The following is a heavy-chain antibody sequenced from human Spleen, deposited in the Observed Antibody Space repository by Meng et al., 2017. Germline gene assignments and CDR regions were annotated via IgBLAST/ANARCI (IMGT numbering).Heavy chain of an antibody. Sequence: QMGQPGAVEKKHRESLLVSCKTSGYTSTSYGFSWVRQAPGQGLECMGWISAYNGNTNYAQKFQGRVTMTTDTSTSTAYMELRSLRSDDAAVYYGPILSHCTGGTCYPYDYWGQGTLVTVSS. J-gene: IGHJ4*02. V-gene: IGHV1-18*01. D-gene: IGHD2-15*01. CDR1: GYTSTSYG. CDR3: PILSHCTGGTCYPYDY. CDR2: ISAYNGNT.